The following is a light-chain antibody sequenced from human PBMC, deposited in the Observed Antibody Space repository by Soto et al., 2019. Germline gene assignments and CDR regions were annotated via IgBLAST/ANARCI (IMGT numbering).Light chain of an antibody. Sequence: IMFTQSPGTLSLSPGERATLSYRVSQSVSNNYLAWYQHKPGQAPRLLISGASSRATAIPDRFTGSGSGTDFTLAISRLQSEDFAVYYCQQYNDWPITFGPGTRLEIK. CDR2: GAS. V-gene: IGKV3-20*01. CDR3: QQYNDWPIT. CDR1: QSVSNNY. J-gene: IGKJ5*01.